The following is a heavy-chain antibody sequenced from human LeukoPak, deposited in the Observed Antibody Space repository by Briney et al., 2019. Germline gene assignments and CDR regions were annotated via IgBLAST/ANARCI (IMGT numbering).Heavy chain of an antibody. J-gene: IGHJ4*02. Sequence: SETLSLTCAVYGGSFSGYYWSWLRQPPGKGLEWIGEINHSGSTNYNPSLKSRVTISVDTSKNQFSLKLSSVTAADTAVYYCARAQRYGGNSSLKYWGQGTLVTVSS. CDR1: GGSFSGYY. D-gene: IGHD4-23*01. CDR3: ARAQRYGGNSSLKY. V-gene: IGHV4-34*01. CDR2: INHSGST.